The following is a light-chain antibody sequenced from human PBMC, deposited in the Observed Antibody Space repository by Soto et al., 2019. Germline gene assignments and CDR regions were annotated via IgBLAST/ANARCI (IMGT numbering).Light chain of an antibody. CDR3: QSFDSTLTGYV. Sequence: QSVLTQPPSVSGAPGQRVTISCTGSSSNIGAGYDVYWYQQNPGTAPKLLIYPNGNRPSGVPDRFSVSNSGTSASLAITWLQVEDEADYYCQSFDSTLTGYVFGTGTKVTVL. V-gene: IGLV1-40*01. CDR1: SSNIGAGYD. J-gene: IGLJ1*01. CDR2: PNG.